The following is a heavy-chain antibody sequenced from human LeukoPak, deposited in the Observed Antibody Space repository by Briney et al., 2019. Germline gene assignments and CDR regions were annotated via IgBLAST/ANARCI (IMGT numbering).Heavy chain of an antibody. CDR2: IKQDGSET. CDR3: ATAKIESTGGRGCDY. D-gene: IGHD2-15*01. V-gene: IGHV3-7*03. CDR1: GFTFSNHL. Sequence: GGSLRLSCAASGFTFSNHLMTWVRQAPGKGLEWVANIKQDGSETYYVDSVKGQCTASKDNAKNSLYLQMNSLRVEDTAVYYCATAKIESTGGRGCDYWGQRTLVTVSS. J-gene: IGHJ4*02.